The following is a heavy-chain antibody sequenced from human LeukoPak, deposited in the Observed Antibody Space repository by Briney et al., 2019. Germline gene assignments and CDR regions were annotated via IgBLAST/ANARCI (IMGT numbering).Heavy chain of an antibody. CDR1: GFTFSSYS. CDR2: IDGGSSAI. Sequence: GASLRLSCAASGFTFSSYSMRWVRQAPGKGPEWVSHIDGGSSAIYYADSVKGRFTISRDNARNSLYLQMNSLRGEDTGVYYCARDSGRGGSCDYWGQGTLVTVSS. V-gene: IGHV3-48*01. CDR3: ARDSGRGGSCDY. D-gene: IGHD2-15*01. J-gene: IGHJ4*02.